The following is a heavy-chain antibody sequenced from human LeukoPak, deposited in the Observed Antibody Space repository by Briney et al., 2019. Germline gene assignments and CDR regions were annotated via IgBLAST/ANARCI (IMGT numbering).Heavy chain of an antibody. J-gene: IGHJ6*02. V-gene: IGHV4-61*02. CDR2: IYTSGST. CDR3: ARDLYGTDV. Sequence: SETLSLTCTVSGGSINSGSYYWSWIRQPAGKGLEWIGRIYTSGSTNYNPSLKSRVTISVDTSKNQFSLKLSSVTAADTAVYYCARDLYGTDVWGQGTTVTVSS. CDR1: GGSINSGSYY.